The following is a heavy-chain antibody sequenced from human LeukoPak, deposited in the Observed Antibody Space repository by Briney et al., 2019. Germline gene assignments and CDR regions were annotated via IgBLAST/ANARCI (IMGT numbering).Heavy chain of an antibody. Sequence: SETLSLTCAVYGGSFSGYYWSWIRRPPGKGLEWIGEINHSGSTNYNPSLKSRVTISVDTSKNQFSLKLSSVTAADTAVYYCARSGPHVDYWGQGTLVTVSS. CDR2: INHSGST. D-gene: IGHD3-10*01. J-gene: IGHJ4*02. V-gene: IGHV4-34*01. CDR1: GGSFSGYY. CDR3: ARSGPHVDY.